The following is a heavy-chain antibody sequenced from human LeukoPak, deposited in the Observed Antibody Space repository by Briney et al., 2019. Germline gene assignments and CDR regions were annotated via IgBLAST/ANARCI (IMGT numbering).Heavy chain of an antibody. D-gene: IGHD3-10*01. Sequence: GGSLRLSCAASGFTFDDYAMHWVRQAPGKGLEWVSLISWDGGSTYYADSGKGRFTISRDNRKNSLYLQMNSLRAEDKALYYCAKGGGYDSGSYFFDHWGQGTLVTVSS. J-gene: IGHJ4*02. CDR1: GFTFDDYA. V-gene: IGHV3-43D*03. CDR3: AKGGGYDSGSYFFDH. CDR2: ISWDGGST.